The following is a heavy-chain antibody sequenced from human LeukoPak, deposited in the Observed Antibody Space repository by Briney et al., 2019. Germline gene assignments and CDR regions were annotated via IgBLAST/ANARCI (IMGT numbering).Heavy chain of an antibody. CDR1: GGSFSHYY. J-gene: IGHJ5*02. Sequence: SETLSLTCAVYGGSFSHYYWSWIRQPPGKGLEWIGEINHSGSTNYDPSLKSRVTISVDTSKNQFSLKLSSVTAADTAVYYCARDPAGVITGTTGARFDPWGQGTLVTVSS. D-gene: IGHD1-20*01. CDR3: ARDPAGVITGTTGARFDP. V-gene: IGHV4-34*01. CDR2: INHSGST.